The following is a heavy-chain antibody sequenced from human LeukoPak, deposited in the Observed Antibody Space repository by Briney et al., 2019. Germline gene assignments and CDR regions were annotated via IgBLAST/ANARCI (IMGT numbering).Heavy chain of an antibody. CDR2: IKSKTDGGTT. CDR1: GFTFSNAW. V-gene: IGHV3-15*01. CDR3: TTDYDSSATEDYFDY. Sequence: PGGSLRLSCAASGFTFSNAWMSWVRQAPGKGLEWVGRIKSKTDGGTTDYAAPVKGRFTISRDDSKNTLYRQMNSLKTEDTAVYYCTTDYDSSATEDYFDYWGQGTLVTVSS. J-gene: IGHJ4*02. D-gene: IGHD3-22*01.